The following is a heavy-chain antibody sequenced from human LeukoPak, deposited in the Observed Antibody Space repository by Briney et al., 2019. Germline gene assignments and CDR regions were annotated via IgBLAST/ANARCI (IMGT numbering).Heavy chain of an antibody. Sequence: ASVKVSCKASGYTFTNYFIHWVRQAPGQGLEWMGIMNPSDGRTTYAQKLQGRVTMTTDTSTSTAYMELRSLRSDDTAVYYCARDWGIVVIPAATYGWFDPWGQGTLVTVSS. CDR3: ARDWGIVVIPAATYGWFDP. J-gene: IGHJ5*02. CDR1: GYTFTNYF. D-gene: IGHD2-2*01. V-gene: IGHV1-46*01. CDR2: MNPSDGRT.